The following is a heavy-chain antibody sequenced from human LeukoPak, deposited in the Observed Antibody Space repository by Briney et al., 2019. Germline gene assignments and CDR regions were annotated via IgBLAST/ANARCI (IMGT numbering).Heavy chain of an antibody. Sequence: PGRSLRLSCAASGFTFHDYAMHWVGQAPGKGLEGVSCISWNSGRIGYADSVKGRFTISRDNAKNSLSLQMNSLRAEDMALYYCTKDIGADWNNAAYYFDHWGQGTLVTVSS. CDR2: ISWNSGRI. D-gene: IGHD1/OR15-1a*01. J-gene: IGHJ4*02. CDR3: TKDIGADWNNAAYYFDH. V-gene: IGHV3-9*03. CDR1: GFTFHDYA.